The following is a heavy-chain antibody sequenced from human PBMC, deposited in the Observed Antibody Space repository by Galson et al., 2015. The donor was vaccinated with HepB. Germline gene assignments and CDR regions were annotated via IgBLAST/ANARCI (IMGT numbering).Heavy chain of an antibody. CDR1: GFTFSDYY. CDR3: ASFYCSSTSCPYGMDV. V-gene: IGHV3-11*01. Sequence: SLRLSCAASGFTFSDYYMSWIRQAPGKGLEWVSYISSSGSTIYYADSVKGRFTISRDNAKNSLYLQMNSLRAEDTAVYYCASFYCSSTSCPYGMDVWGQGTTVTVSS. J-gene: IGHJ6*02. D-gene: IGHD2-2*01. CDR2: ISSSGSTI.